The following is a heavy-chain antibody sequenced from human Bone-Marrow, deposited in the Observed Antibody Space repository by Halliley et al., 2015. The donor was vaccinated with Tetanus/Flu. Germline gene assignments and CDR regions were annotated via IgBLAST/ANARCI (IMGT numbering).Heavy chain of an antibody. V-gene: IGHV1-18*01. Sequence: QLVQSGAEVKKPGASVRVSCKASDYTFTSHGISWVRLAPGQGLEWMGYITNYNNNTDYAQKFQGRVTMTTDTSTSTAYMELRNLRSADTAVFYCARMGSGYYGGAFDIWGQGTMVTVSS. CDR2: ITNYNNNT. D-gene: IGHD5-12*01. CDR1: DYTFTSHG. CDR3: ARMGSGYYGGAFDI. J-gene: IGHJ3*02.